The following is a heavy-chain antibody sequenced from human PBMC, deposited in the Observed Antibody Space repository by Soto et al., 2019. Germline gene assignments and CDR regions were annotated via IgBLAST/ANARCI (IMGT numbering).Heavy chain of an antibody. J-gene: IGHJ4*02. CDR2: VYYNGIT. Sequence: SETLSLTCTVSGGSINNHYWSWIRQPPGKGLEWLGYVYYNGITNYNPFLKSRVTISVDTSKNQFSLKLSSLTAADTAVYYCTVYYYDSSGYLGWGQGTLVTVSS. V-gene: IGHV4-59*11. CDR3: TVYYYDSSGYLG. CDR1: GGSINNHY. D-gene: IGHD3-22*01.